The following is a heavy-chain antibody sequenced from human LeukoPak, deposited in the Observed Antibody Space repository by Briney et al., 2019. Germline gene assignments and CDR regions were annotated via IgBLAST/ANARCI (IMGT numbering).Heavy chain of an antibody. CDR1: GFTFSSYW. CDR3: TTDTHHYYGSGSYYKVYYFDY. J-gene: IGHJ4*02. V-gene: IGHV3-15*01. CDR2: IKSKTDGGTT. Sequence: KPGGSLRLSCAASGFTFSSYWMSWVRQAPGKGLEWGCRIKSKTDGGTTDYAAPVKGRFTISRDDSKNTLYLQMNSLKTEDTAVYYCTTDTHHYYGSGSYYKVYYFDYWGQGTLVTVSS. D-gene: IGHD3-10*01.